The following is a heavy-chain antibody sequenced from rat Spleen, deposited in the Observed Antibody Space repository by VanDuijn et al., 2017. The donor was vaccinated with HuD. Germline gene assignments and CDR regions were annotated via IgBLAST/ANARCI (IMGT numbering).Heavy chain of an antibody. CDR1: GFTFSDYN. CDR2: ISYDGSST. Sequence: EVQLVESGGGLVQPGRSLKLSCAASGFTFSDYNMAWVRQAPKKGLEWVATISYDGSSTYYRDSVKGRFTISRDNAKSTLYLQMDSLRSEDTATYYCAKVLGGNFDYWGQGVMVTVSS. CDR3: AKVLGGNFDY. V-gene: IGHV5-7*01. D-gene: IGHD1-5*01. J-gene: IGHJ2*01.